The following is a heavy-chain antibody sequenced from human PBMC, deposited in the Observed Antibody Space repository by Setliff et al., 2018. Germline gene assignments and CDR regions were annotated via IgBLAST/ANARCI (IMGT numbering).Heavy chain of an antibody. V-gene: IGHV4-39*01. Sequence: SETLSLTCTVSGGSIKDEDHYWGWIRQPPGKGLEWIGTIYYSGATYHNPSLKSRLAISVDTSKNQFSLKLSSVTAADTAVYYCARGKIRITMIVVPTGGAFDIWGQGTMVTVSS. CDR1: GGSIKDEDHY. D-gene: IGHD3-22*01. CDR2: IYYSGAT. J-gene: IGHJ3*02. CDR3: ARGKIRITMIVVPTGGAFDI.